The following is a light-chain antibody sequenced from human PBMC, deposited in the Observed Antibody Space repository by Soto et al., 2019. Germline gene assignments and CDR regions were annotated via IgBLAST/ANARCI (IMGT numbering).Light chain of an antibody. CDR1: QFLSSY. Sequence: ELVLTQSPATLSLSPGERATLSCRASQFLSSYLAWYQQIPGQPPRLLIYGASTRATGIPARFSGSGSGTEFTLTISSLQSEDFATYYCQQYYSYPQTFGQGTKVDIK. V-gene: IGKV3-15*01. CDR3: QQYYSYPQT. J-gene: IGKJ1*01. CDR2: GAS.